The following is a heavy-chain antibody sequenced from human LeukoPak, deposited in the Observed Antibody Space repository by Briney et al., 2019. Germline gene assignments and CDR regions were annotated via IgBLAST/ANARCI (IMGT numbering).Heavy chain of an antibody. V-gene: IGHV3-48*03. D-gene: IGHD1-14*01. Sequence: GGSLRLSCAASGFTFSSYEMNWVRQAPGKGLEWVSYISSSGSTIYYADSGKGRFTISRDNAKNSLYLQMNSLRVEDTAVYYCARGYLKRDYWGQGTLVTVSS. CDR1: GFTFSSYE. CDR3: ARGYLKRDY. CDR2: ISSSGSTI. J-gene: IGHJ4*02.